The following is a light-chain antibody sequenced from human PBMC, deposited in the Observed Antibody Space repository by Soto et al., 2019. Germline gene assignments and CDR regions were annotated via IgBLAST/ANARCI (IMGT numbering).Light chain of an antibody. Sequence: DIQMTQSPSSLSASVGDRLTITCRASQSIRTYLNWYQQKPGKAPTLLIYKASTLKSGVPSRFSGSGSGTEFTLTISSLQPDDFATYYCQHYNSYSEAFGQGTKVDIK. V-gene: IGKV1-5*03. CDR1: QSIRTY. J-gene: IGKJ1*01. CDR2: KAS. CDR3: QHYNSYSEA.